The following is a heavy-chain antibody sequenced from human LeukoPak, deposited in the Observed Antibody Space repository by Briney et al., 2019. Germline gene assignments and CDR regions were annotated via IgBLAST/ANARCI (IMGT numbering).Heavy chain of an antibody. CDR1: GFTFSRYW. CDR3: SRGGDYHGFDI. V-gene: IGHV3-74*01. Sequence: GGSLRLSCAASGFTFSRYWMHWVRQAPGKGLVWVSRINSDGSKIIYADSVKGRFTFSRDNTKSTLYLQMDSLRAEDTAVYYCSRGGDYHGFDIWGQGTMVTVSS. D-gene: IGHD4-17*01. J-gene: IGHJ3*02. CDR2: INSDGSKI.